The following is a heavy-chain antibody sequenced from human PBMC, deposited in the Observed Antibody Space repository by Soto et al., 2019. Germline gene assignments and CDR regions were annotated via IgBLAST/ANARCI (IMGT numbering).Heavy chain of an antibody. CDR2: IRQDGSEK. CDR1: GFTFSSYW. CDR3: ARGGYYYDSSGYYYTDY. V-gene: IGHV3-7*03. D-gene: IGHD3-22*01. J-gene: IGHJ4*02. Sequence: GSLRLSCAASGFTFSSYWMSWVRQAPGKGLEWVANIRQDGSEKYYVDSVKGRFTISRDNAKNSLYLQMNSLRAEDTAVYYCARGGYYYDSSGYYYTDYWGQGTLVTVSS.